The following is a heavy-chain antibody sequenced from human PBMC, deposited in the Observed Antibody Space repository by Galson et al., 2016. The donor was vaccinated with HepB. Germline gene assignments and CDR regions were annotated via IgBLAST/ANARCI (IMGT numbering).Heavy chain of an antibody. CDR3: ARVPDDSGSYDNDAFDI. D-gene: IGHD1-26*01. CDR2: ISYDGSKK. J-gene: IGHJ3*02. V-gene: IGHV3-30-3*01. Sequence: SLRLSCAASGFTFSRYAMNWVRQAPGKGLEWVAVISYDGSKKYYADSVKGRFTISRDNSKNTLDLQMNSLTAEDTAVYNCARVPDDSGSYDNDAFDIWGQGTMVTVSA. CDR1: GFTFSRYA.